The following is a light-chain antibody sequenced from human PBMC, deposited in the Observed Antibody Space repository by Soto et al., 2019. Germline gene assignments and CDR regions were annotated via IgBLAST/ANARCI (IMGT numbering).Light chain of an antibody. CDR2: WAS. CDR3: QQYHSSPQT. J-gene: IGKJ4*01. CDR1: QSVLYSSNNKNY. V-gene: IGKV4-1*01. Sequence: DIVMTQSPDSLAVSLGERATINCKSSQSVLYSSNNKNYLAWYQQKPGQPPKLLIYWASTRESGVPDRFSGSGSGTDFTLTISSLQAEDVAVYYCQQYHSSPQTFGGGTKVEIK.